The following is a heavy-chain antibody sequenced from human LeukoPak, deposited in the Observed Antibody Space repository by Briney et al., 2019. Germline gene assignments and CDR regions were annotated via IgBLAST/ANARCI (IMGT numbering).Heavy chain of an antibody. V-gene: IGHV4-59*01. CDR3: ARGRASGWSDAFDI. Sequence: PSETLSLTCAVYGGSFSGYYWSWIRQPPGKGLEWIGDIYSSGRTNYNPSLKSRVTIPVDTSKNQFSLNLNSVTAADTAVYYCARGRASGWSDAFDIWGQGTMVTVSS. J-gene: IGHJ3*02. D-gene: IGHD6-19*01. CDR2: IYSSGRT. CDR1: GGSFSGYY.